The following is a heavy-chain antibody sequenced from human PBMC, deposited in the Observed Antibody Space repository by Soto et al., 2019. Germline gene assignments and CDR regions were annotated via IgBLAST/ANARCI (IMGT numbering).Heavy chain of an antibody. J-gene: IGHJ4*02. Sequence: SETLSLTCAVSGDSIISRGYSWSWIRQPPGKGLEWIGYISHSGTTYHNPSLKSRLTISMDRFTNQFSLKLKSVSAADTAVYYCARAPHRIVVVTAIPSYFDYWGQGVLVTVSS. V-gene: IGHV4-30-2*01. D-gene: IGHD2-21*02. CDR2: ISHSGTT. CDR1: GDSIISRGYS. CDR3: ARAPHRIVVVTAIPSYFDY.